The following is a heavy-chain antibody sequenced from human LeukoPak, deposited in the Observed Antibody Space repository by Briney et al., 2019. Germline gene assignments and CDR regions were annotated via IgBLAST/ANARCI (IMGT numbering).Heavy chain of an antibody. CDR2: ISSSSSTI. V-gene: IGHV3-48*01. D-gene: IGHD3-16*01. CDR3: ARVVWGQNPYYLDN. Sequence: QAGGSLRLSCAAAGFTFSSYSMNWARQAPGKGLEWVSYISSSSSTIHYADSVKGRFTISRDNAKNSVYLQMNSLRVEDTATYYCARVVWGQNPYYLDNWGQGTLVTVSS. CDR1: GFTFSSYS. J-gene: IGHJ4*02.